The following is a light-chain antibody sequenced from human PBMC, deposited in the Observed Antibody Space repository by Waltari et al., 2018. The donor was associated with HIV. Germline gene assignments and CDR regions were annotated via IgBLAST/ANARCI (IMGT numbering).Light chain of an antibody. CDR1: QSLYNVY. J-gene: IGKJ2*01. Sequence: ENVLTPSPGTLSLSPGETATLSCRAIQSLYNVYLAWYQQKPGQAPRLLIYGASSRATGIPDRFSGSGSGTDFTLTINRLEPEDFAVYFCQQYDNSPYTFGQGTKLEIK. V-gene: IGKV3-20*01. CDR3: QQYDNSPYT. CDR2: GAS.